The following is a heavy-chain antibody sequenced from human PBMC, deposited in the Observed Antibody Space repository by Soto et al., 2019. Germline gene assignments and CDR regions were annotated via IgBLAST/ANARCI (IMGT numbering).Heavy chain of an antibody. Sequence: GGSLRLSCAASGFTFSSYWMSWVRQAPGKGLEWVANIKQDGSEKYYVDSVKGRFTISRDNAKNSLYLQMNSLRAEDTAVYYCAREETGYCSSTSCYGTYYYYMDVWGKGTTVTVSS. CDR2: IKQDGSEK. J-gene: IGHJ6*03. CDR1: GFTFSSYW. D-gene: IGHD2-2*01. CDR3: AREETGYCSSTSCYGTYYYYMDV. V-gene: IGHV3-7*01.